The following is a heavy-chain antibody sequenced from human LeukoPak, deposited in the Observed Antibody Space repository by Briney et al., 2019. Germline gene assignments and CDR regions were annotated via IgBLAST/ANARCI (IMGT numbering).Heavy chain of an antibody. Sequence: SETLSLTCGVYGGSFSGYYWSWIRQPPGKGLEWIGEINHSGSTNYNPSLKSRVTISVDTSKNQFSLRVSSVTAADTAVYYCARRRVEWLSQPGRRRIYYFDYWGQGTLVTVSS. J-gene: IGHJ4*02. V-gene: IGHV4-34*01. CDR2: INHSGST. CDR3: ARRRVEWLSQPGRRRIYYFDY. D-gene: IGHD3-3*01. CDR1: GGSFSGYY.